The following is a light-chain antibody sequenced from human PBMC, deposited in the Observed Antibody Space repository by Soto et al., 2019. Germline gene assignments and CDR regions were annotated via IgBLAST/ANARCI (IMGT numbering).Light chain of an antibody. Sequence: GMSQSPATVSMSPGERVTLSCSGCHNIGKNLAWYRQKPGQAPSLLIYEASTTSSGVPVRFRGSGAGKAYPLTLRSMDSEQLRAYCCHLYNSYMYTIGQG. V-gene: IGKV3-15*01. J-gene: IGKJ2*01. CDR2: EAS. CDR3: HLYNSYMYT. CDR1: HNIGKN.